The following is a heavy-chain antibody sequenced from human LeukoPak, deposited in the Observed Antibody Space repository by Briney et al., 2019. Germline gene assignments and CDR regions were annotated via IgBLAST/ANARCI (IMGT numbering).Heavy chain of an antibody. CDR2: ISRSGTTI. J-gene: IGHJ4*02. V-gene: IGHV3-11*04. D-gene: IGHD6-13*01. CDR3: ARVGVLSSSWLLY. Sequence: GGSLRLSCAASGFTFSNAWMSWVRQAPGKGLEWVSTISRSGTTIYYADSVKGRFTISRDNAKNSLFLQMNSLRAEDTAVYYCARVGVLSSSWLLYWGQGTLVTVSS. CDR1: GFTFSNAW.